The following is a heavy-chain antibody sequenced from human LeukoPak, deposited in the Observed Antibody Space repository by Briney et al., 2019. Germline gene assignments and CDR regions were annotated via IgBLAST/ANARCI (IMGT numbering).Heavy chain of an antibody. CDR1: GGSISSGSYY. CDR2: IYTSGST. D-gene: IGHD3-10*01. CDR3: ARAHVRSRGVHFDY. Sequence: SETLSLTCTVSGGSISSGSYYWSWIRQPAGKGLEWIGRIYTSGSTNYNPSLKSRVTISVDTSKNQFSLKLSSVTAADTAVYYCARAHVRSRGVHFDYWGQGTLVTVSS. V-gene: IGHV4-61*02. J-gene: IGHJ4*02.